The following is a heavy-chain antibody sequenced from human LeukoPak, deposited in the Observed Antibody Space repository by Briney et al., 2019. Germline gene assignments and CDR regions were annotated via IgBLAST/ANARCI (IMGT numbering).Heavy chain of an antibody. CDR1: GGTFSSYA. V-gene: IGHV1-69*13. Sequence: AASVRVSCKVSGGTFSSYAISWVRQAPGQGLEWMGGIIPIFGTTNYAQKFQGRVTITADESTSTAYMELSSLRSEDTAVYYCARDSSSSSYWYFDLWGRGTLVTVSS. D-gene: IGHD6-6*01. J-gene: IGHJ2*01. CDR3: ARDSSSSSYWYFDL. CDR2: IIPIFGTT.